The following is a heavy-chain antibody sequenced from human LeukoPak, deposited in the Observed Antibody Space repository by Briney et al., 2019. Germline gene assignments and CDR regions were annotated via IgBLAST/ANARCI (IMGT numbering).Heavy chain of an antibody. CDR2: ISAYNGNT. Sequence: GASVKVSCKASGYTFTGYYMHWVRQAPGQGLEWMGWISAYNGNTNYAQKLQGRVTMTTDTSTSTAYMELRSLRSDDTAVYYCARDLWSEQWLATTFDYWGQGTLVTVSS. CDR3: ARDLWSEQWLATTFDY. D-gene: IGHD6-19*01. V-gene: IGHV1-18*04. CDR1: GYTFTGYY. J-gene: IGHJ4*02.